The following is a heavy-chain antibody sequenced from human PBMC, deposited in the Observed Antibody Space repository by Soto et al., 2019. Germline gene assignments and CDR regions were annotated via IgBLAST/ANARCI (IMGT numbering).Heavy chain of an antibody. CDR3: ARDPLTTVNDYYYYYGMDV. CDR1: GFTFSSYG. J-gene: IGHJ6*02. D-gene: IGHD4-17*01. CDR2: IWYDGSNK. V-gene: IGHV3-33*01. Sequence: PVGSLRLSCAASGFTFSSYGMHWVRQAPGKGLEWVAVIWYDGSNKYYADSVKGRFTISRDNSKNTLYLQMNSLRAEDTAVYYCARDPLTTVNDYYYYYGMDVWGQGTTVTVSS.